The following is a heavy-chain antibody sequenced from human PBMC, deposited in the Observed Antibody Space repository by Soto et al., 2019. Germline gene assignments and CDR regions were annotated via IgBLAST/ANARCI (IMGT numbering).Heavy chain of an antibody. CDR2: VYYTGGS. D-gene: IGHD6-19*01. CDR1: RFSIGVRDCF. Sequence: SATQYHTCHVSRFSIGVRDCFLRWIRQPPGKGLEWIAYVYYTGGSYYNPSLKSRATISVDTSKNQFSLKVSSVTATDTAVYYCARDYRSGYDNWGQGILV. CDR3: ARDYRSGYDN. J-gene: IGHJ4*02. V-gene: IGHV4-30-4*01.